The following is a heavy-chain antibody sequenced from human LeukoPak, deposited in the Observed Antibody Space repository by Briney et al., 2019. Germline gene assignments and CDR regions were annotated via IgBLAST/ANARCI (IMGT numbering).Heavy chain of an antibody. D-gene: IGHD3-16*01. J-gene: IGHJ3*02. CDR3: ARNGFMDAFDI. CDR1: GFTVSSNY. V-gene: IGHV3-53*01. CDR2: IYSGGST. Sequence: GGSLRLSCVASGFTVSSNYMSWVRQAPGKGLEWVSVIYSGGSTYYADSVKGRFTISRDNSKNTLYLQMNSLRAEDTAVYYCARNGFMDAFDIWGQGTMVTVSS.